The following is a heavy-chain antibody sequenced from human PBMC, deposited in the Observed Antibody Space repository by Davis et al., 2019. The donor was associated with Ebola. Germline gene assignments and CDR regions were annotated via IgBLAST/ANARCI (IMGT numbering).Heavy chain of an antibody. V-gene: IGHV7-4-1*02. J-gene: IGHJ4*02. CDR3: ATNVDSTMVLFDY. CDR2: INTNTGNP. Sequence: ASVKVSCKASGYTFTSYGISWVRQAPGQGLEWMGWINTNTGNPTYAQGFTGRFVFSLDTSVSTAYLQISNLKAEDTALYYCATNVDSTMVLFDYWGQGTLVTVSS. CDR1: GYTFTSYG. D-gene: IGHD5-18*01.